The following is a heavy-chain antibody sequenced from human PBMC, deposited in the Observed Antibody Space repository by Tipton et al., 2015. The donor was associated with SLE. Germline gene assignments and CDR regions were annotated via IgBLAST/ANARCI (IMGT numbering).Heavy chain of an antibody. CDR1: GFTFNSYG. D-gene: IGHD6-19*01. Sequence: RSLRLSCVASGFTFNSYGMHWVRQAPGKGLEWVALISYDGSNKRYADSVKGRFTISRDNSKNTLYLQMNSLRAEDTAVYYCAKDLGSGLGDFDYWGQGTLVTVSS. V-gene: IGHV3-30*18. J-gene: IGHJ4*02. CDR2: ISYDGSNK. CDR3: AKDLGSGLGDFDY.